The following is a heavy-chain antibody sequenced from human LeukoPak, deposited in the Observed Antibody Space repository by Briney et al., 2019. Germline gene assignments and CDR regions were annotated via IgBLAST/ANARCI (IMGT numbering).Heavy chain of an antibody. J-gene: IGHJ6*03. Sequence: GGSLRLSCAASGFTFDDYAMHWVRQAPGKGLEWVSGISWNSGSIGYADSVKGRFTISRDNAKNSLYLQMNSLRAEDTAVYYCARDREKQQLPQFFYYYYMDVWGKGTTVTVSS. CDR2: ISWNSGSI. V-gene: IGHV3-9*01. CDR1: GFTFDDYA. CDR3: ARDREKQQLPQFFYYYYMDV. D-gene: IGHD6-13*01.